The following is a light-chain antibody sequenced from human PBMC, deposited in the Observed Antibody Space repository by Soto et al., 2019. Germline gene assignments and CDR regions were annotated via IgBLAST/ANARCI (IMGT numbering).Light chain of an antibody. J-gene: IGKJ5*01. V-gene: IGKV3-15*01. Sequence: EIVLTQSPATLSVSPGERATLSCRASQGISSLLAWYQQKPGQAPRLLIYAASTRAAGIPARFSGSGSGTDFTPTVSSLQSEDFAVYYCQQYYHWPITFGQGTRLDIK. CDR3: QQYYHWPIT. CDR1: QGISSL. CDR2: AAS.